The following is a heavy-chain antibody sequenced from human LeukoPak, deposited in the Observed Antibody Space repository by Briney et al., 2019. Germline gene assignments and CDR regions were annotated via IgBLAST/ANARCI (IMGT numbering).Heavy chain of an antibody. J-gene: IGHJ1*01. D-gene: IGHD2-21*01. Sequence: TSQTLSLTCAVSGGSISSGGYRWTWIRQYPGKGLEWIGYINYSGSTYYNSSLKSRVIISVDTSKNQFSLNLNSVTAADTAVYYCAREMDAHPRIVVWGQGTLVTVSS. V-gene: IGHV4-31*11. CDR3: AREMDAHPRIVV. CDR1: GGSISSGGYR. CDR2: INYSGST.